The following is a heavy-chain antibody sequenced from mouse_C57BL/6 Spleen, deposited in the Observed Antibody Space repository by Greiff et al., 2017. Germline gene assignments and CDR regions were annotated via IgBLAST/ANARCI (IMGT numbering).Heavy chain of an antibody. CDR2: IRSKSNNYAT. CDR3: VRATINDMDY. J-gene: IGHJ4*01. CDR1: GFSFNTYA. Sequence: EVQRVESGGGLVKPKGSLKLSCAASGFSFNTYAMNWVRQAPGKGLEWVARIRSKSNNYATYYADSVKDRLTIARDDSESMLYLQMNNLKTADSAINYTVRATINDMDYWGQGTTVTVSS. V-gene: IGHV10-1*01. D-gene: IGHD1-1*01.